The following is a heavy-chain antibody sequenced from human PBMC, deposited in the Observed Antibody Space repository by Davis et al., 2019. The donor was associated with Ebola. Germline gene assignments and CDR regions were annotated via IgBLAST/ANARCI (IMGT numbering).Heavy chain of an antibody. D-gene: IGHD2-8*01. CDR1: GFTFSNSG. J-gene: IGHJ4*02. Sequence: PGGSLRLSCAASGFTFSNSGMNWVRQAPGKGLEWVSSISGSSTYIFYGDSGRGRFTISRDNAKNSLFLQMNSLRAEDRAVYYCARMLTPRYCTPDGCYVEVFENWGQGTLVSVSS. CDR2: ISGSSTYI. CDR3: ARMLTPRYCTPDGCYVEVFEN. V-gene: IGHV3-21*04.